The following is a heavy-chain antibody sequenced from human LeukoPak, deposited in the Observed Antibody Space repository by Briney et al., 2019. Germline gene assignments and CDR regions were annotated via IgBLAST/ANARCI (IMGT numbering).Heavy chain of an antibody. Sequence: PGGSLRLSCAASGFTFSSYAISWVRQAPGQGLEWMGRIIPILGIANYAQKFQGRVTITADKSTSTAYMELSSLRSEDTAVYYCARGAPASGLDGWGQGTLVTVSS. D-gene: IGHD6-19*01. J-gene: IGHJ4*02. CDR3: ARGAPASGLDG. CDR1: GFTFSSYA. V-gene: IGHV1-69*04. CDR2: IIPILGIA.